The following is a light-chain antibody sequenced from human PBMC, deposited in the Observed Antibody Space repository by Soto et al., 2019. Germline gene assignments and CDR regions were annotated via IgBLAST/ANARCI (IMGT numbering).Light chain of an antibody. Sequence: DIQMTQSPSSLSAPVGDRVTITCQATQDISNLLNWFQQKPGKAPKLLIYDASNLETGVPSRFSGSGSGTDFTFTISSLQAEDIATYYCQQYENLPITFGQGTRLEIK. J-gene: IGKJ5*01. CDR1: QDISNL. V-gene: IGKV1-33*01. CDR3: QQYENLPIT. CDR2: DAS.